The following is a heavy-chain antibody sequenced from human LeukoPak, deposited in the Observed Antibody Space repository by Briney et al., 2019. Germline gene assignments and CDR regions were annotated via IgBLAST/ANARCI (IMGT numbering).Heavy chain of an antibody. J-gene: IGHJ4*02. CDR2: IYPGDSDT. CDR1: GYSFTSYW. V-gene: IGHV5-51*01. CDR3: ARLTWRQLVRHFDY. Sequence: GESLKISCKGSGYSFTSYWIGWVRQMPGKGLEWMGIIYPGDSDTRYSPSFQGQVTISADKSISTAYLQWSSLKASDTAMYYCARLTWRQLVRHFDYWGREPWSPSPQ. D-gene: IGHD6-13*01.